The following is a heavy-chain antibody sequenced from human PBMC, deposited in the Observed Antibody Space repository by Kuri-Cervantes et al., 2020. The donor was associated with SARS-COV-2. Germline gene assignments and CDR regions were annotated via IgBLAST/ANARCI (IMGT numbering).Heavy chain of an antibody. J-gene: IGHJ4*02. V-gene: IGHV3-33*01. CDR2: IWYDGSNK. D-gene: IGHD3-9*01. Sequence: GESLKISCAASGFTFSSYGMHWVRQAPGKGLEWVAVIWYDGSNKYYADSVKGRFTISRDNSKNTVLLQMDSLRAEDTAVYYCARDSGPLRYSYFDYWGLGALVTVSS. CDR3: ARDSGPLRYSYFDY. CDR1: GFTFSSYG.